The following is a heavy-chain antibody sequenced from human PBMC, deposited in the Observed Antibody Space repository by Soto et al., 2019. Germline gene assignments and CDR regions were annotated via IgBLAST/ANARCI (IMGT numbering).Heavy chain of an antibody. D-gene: IGHD2-15*01. V-gene: IGHV3-74*01. CDR1: GFTFSSYW. CDR3: AKNPSTSLAVVSSFRQDYYYGMDV. J-gene: IGHJ6*02. Sequence: PWGSLRLSCAASGFTFSSYWMHWVRQAPGKGLVWVSRINSDGSSTSYADSVKGRFTISRDNAKNTLYLQMNSLRAEDTAVYYCAKNPSTSLAVVSSFRQDYYYGMDVWGQGSTVTVSS. CDR2: INSDGSST.